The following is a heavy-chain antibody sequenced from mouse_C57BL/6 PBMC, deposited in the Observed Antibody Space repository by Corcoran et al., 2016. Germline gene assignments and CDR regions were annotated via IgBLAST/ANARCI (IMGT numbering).Heavy chain of an antibody. D-gene: IGHD1-1*01. J-gene: IGHJ1*03. Sequence: EVQLQQSGPERVKPGASVKISCKASGYTFTDYYMNWVKQSHGKSLEWIGDINPNNGGTSYNQKFKGKATLTVDKSSSTAYMELRSLTSEDSAVYYCAGGIDTTVLYWYFDVWGTGTTVTVSS. V-gene: IGHV1-26*01. CDR3: AGGIDTTVLYWYFDV. CDR2: INPNNGGT. CDR1: GYTFTDYY.